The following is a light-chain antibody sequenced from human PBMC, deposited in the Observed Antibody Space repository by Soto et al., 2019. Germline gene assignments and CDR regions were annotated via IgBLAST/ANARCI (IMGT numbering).Light chain of an antibody. CDR2: GAS. V-gene: IGKV3-15*01. J-gene: IGKJ5*01. Sequence: EIVITQSPATLSVSPGERATLSFRASQSVSSNLAWYQQKPGQAPRLLIYGASTRATGIPARFSGSGSGTDFTLTISGLEPEDFAVYYCQQYGSSPLISFGQGTRLEIK. CDR1: QSVSSN. CDR3: QQYGSSPLIS.